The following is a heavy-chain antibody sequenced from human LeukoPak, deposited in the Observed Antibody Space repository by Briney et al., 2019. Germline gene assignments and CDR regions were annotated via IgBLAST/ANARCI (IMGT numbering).Heavy chain of an antibody. V-gene: IGHV3-7*04. CDR1: GFSFSNYW. D-gene: IGHD2/OR15-2a*01. Sequence: GGSLRLSCAASGFSFSNYWMSWVRQAPGKGLEWVANIKQDGSEKYYVDSVKGRFTISRDNAKNSLFLQMNSLRAEDTAVYYCARNRAALNYWGQGTLVTVSS. CDR2: IKQDGSEK. J-gene: IGHJ4*02. CDR3: ARNRAALNY.